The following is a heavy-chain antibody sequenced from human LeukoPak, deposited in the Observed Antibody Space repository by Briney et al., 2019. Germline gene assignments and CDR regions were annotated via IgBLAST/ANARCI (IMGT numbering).Heavy chain of an antibody. J-gene: IGHJ3*02. Sequence: GGSLRLSCAASGFTLSSNYMSWVRQAPGKGLEWVSVIYSGGSTYYADSVKGRFTISRDNSKNTLYLQMNSLRAEDTAVYYCARHDYGDYLDAFDIWGQGTMVTVSS. CDR2: IYSGGST. D-gene: IGHD4-17*01. V-gene: IGHV3-53*01. CDR3: ARHDYGDYLDAFDI. CDR1: GFTLSSNY.